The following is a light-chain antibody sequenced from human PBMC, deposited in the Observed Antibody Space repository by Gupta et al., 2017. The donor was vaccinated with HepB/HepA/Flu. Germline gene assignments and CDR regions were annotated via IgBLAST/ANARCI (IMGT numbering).Light chain of an antibody. Sequence: QSVLTQPPSASGPPGQRVTISCSGSSSNVGRDNVYWFQQLPETAPKLLIDKDDQRPSGVPDRFSGSKSGTSASRAISGLRSEDEADDYCAAWENSLSGYVFGTGPWVNVL. J-gene: IGLJ1*01. V-gene: IGLV1-47*01. CDR3: AAWENSLSGYV. CDR1: SSNVGRDN. CDR2: KDD.